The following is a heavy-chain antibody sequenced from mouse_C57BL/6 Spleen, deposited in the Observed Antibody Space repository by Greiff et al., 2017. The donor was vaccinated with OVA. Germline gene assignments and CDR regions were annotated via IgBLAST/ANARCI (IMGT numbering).Heavy chain of an antibody. D-gene: IGHD2-1*01. CDR1: GFTFSSYA. Sequence: EVHLVESGEGLVKPGGSLKLSCAASGFTFSSYAMSWVRQTPEKRLEWVAYISSGGDYIYYADTVKGRFTISRDNARNTLYLQMSSLKSEDTAMYYCTRDSIYSPFAYWGQGTLVTVSA. V-gene: IGHV5-9-1*02. CDR2: ISSGGDYI. CDR3: TRDSIYSPFAY. J-gene: IGHJ3*01.